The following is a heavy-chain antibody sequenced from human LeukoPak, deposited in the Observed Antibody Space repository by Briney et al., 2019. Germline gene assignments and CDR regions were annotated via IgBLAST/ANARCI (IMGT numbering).Heavy chain of an antibody. J-gene: IGHJ4*02. CDR1: GFTFNDYY. Sequence: PGGSLRLSCAASGFTFNDYYMSWIRQASGKGLEWLSYISSSGTTIQYADSVKGRFTISRDNAKNSLYLQMNSLRAEDTAVYYCAREERLRWTGYWGQGTLVTVSS. V-gene: IGHV3-11*01. CDR3: AREERLRWTGY. CDR2: ISSSGTTI. D-gene: IGHD3/OR15-3a*01.